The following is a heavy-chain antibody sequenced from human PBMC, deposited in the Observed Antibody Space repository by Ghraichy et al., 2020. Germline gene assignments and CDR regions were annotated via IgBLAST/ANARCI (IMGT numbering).Heavy chain of an antibody. J-gene: IGHJ4*02. CDR3: ASSPYDFWSGSTVHFDY. D-gene: IGHD3-3*01. Sequence: SETLSLTCAVYGGSFSGYYWSWIRQPPGKGLEWIGEINHSGSTNYNPSLKSRVTISVDTSKNQFSLKLSSVTAADTAVYYCASSPYDFWSGSTVHFDYWGQGTLVTVSS. CDR1: GGSFSGYY. CDR2: INHSGST. V-gene: IGHV4-34*01.